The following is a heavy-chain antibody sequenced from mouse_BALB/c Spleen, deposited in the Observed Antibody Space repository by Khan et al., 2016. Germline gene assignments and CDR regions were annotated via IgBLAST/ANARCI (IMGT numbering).Heavy chain of an antibody. J-gene: IGHJ2*01. CDR3: ARTDRRGYFDY. V-gene: IGHV1-9*01. CDR2: ILPGSGST. Sequence: QVQLQQSGAELMKPGASVKISCKATGYTFSSYWIEWVKQRPGYGFERIGEILPGSGSTKYIVKLRGKATFSADTSSNTVYMQLTSLTSEDSAVHYCARTDRRGYFDYWGQGTTLTVSS. CDR1: GYTFSSYW.